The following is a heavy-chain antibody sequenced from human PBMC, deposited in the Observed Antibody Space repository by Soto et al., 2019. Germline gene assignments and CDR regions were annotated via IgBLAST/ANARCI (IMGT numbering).Heavy chain of an antibody. CDR2: IWYDGSNK. CDR1: GFTFSSYG. V-gene: IGHV3-33*01. D-gene: IGHD5-18*01. J-gene: IGHJ4*02. CDR3: ARDQFQRRYSYGYDDY. Sequence: QVQLVESGGGVVHPGRSLRLSCAASGFTFSSYGMHWVRQAPGKGLEWVAVIWYDGSNKYYADSVKGRFTISRDNSKNTLYLQMNSLRAEDTAVYYCARDQFQRRYSYGYDDYWGQGTLVTVSS.